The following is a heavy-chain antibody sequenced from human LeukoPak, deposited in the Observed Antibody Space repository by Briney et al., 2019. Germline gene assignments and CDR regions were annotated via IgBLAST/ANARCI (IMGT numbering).Heavy chain of an antibody. CDR1: GGSISSSSYY. J-gene: IGHJ5*02. CDR2: IYYSGST. D-gene: IGHD6-19*01. CDR3: ARHAYSSGWQNWFDP. Sequence: SETLSLICTFSGGSISSSSYYWGSIRQPPGKGLEWIGSIYYSGSTCYNPSLKSRVTISVDTSKNQFSLKLSSVTAADTAVYYCARHAYSSGWQNWFDPWGQGTLVTVSS. V-gene: IGHV4-39*01.